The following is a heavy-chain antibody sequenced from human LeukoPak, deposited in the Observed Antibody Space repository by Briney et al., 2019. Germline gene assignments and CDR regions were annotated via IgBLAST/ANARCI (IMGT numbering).Heavy chain of an antibody. V-gene: IGHV3-23*01. J-gene: IGHJ3*01. CDR1: GFTFSIFA. Sequence: GGSLRLSSAASGFTFSIFAMSWVRQAPGKVLEWVSTIGGPLHGPPETYYTDSVKGRFTISRDNSKNTVFLQMNSVKVDDTARYYCVKDAINGNSIYDAFDVWGQGTMVTVSP. D-gene: IGHD1-7*01. CDR2: IGGPLHGPPET. CDR3: VKDAINGNSIYDAFDV.